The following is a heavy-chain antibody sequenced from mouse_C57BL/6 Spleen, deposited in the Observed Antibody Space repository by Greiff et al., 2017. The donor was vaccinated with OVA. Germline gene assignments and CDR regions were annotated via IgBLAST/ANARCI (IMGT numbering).Heavy chain of an antibody. CDR2: SRNKANDYTT. J-gene: IGHJ3*01. CDR3: ARDGGGVFAY. Sequence: EVHLVESGGGLVQSGRSLRLSCATSGFTFSDFYMEWVRQAPGKGLEWIAASRNKANDYTTEYSASVKGRFIVSRDTSQSILYLQMNALRAEDTAIYYCARDGGGVFAYWGQGTLVTVSA. V-gene: IGHV7-1*01. CDR1: GFTFSDFY.